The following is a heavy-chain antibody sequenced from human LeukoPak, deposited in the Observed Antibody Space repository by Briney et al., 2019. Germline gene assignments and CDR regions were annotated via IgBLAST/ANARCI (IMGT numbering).Heavy chain of an antibody. J-gene: IGHJ4*02. CDR2: FSGHTDDT. CDR1: GFTFSSYA. V-gene: IGHV3-23*01. Sequence: GGSLRLSCAASGFTFSSYAMSLVRQVPGKGLEWVSSFSGHTDDTYYADSVKGRFTISRDNSKNTLYLQMNSLRAEDTALYYCAKDPGTYYYDSSYYTGWGQGTLVTVSS. CDR3: AKDPGTYYYDSSYYTG. D-gene: IGHD3-22*01.